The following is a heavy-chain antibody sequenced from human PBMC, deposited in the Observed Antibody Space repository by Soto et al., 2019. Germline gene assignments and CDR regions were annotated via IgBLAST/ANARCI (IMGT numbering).Heavy chain of an antibody. CDR2: IVGGSGRT. D-gene: IGHD3-10*01. CDR3: AAGFGEYDGCDV. J-gene: IGHJ3*01. CDR1: GFTFTSSA. V-gene: IGHV1-58*01. Sequence: QMQLVQSGPEVKKPGTSVKVSCKASGFTFTSSAVQWVRQARGQRLEWIGWIVGGSGRTNYAQKFQERVTITRDMSTSTADMELSSLSSEDIAVYYCAAGFGEYDGCDVWGQGTMVTVSS.